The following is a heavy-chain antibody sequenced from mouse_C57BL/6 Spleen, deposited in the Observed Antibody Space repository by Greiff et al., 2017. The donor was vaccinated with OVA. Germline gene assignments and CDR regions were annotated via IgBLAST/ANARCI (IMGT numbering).Heavy chain of an antibody. D-gene: IGHD2-4*01. CDR2: ISDGGSYT. Sequence: EVKVVESGGGLVKPGGSLKLSCAASGFTFSSYAMSWVRQTPEKRLEWVATISDGGSYTYYPDNVKGRFTISRDNAKNNLYLQMSHLKSEDTAMYYCARSMITTSNYFDYWGQGTTLTVSS. CDR3: ARSMITTSNYFDY. J-gene: IGHJ2*01. V-gene: IGHV5-4*03. CDR1: GFTFSSYA.